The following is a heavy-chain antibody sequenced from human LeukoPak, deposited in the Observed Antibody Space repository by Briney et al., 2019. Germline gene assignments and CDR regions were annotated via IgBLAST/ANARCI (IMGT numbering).Heavy chain of an antibody. CDR2: IYYSGST. J-gene: IGHJ5*02. CDR3: ARDRKQWLRGPFDP. D-gene: IGHD6-19*01. CDR1: GVSISSYY. Sequence: SETLSLTCTVSGVSISSYYWNWLRQPPGKGLEWIGYIYYSGSTNYNPSLKSRVTISVDTSKNQFSLKLRSVTAADTAVYYCARDRKQWLRGPFDPWGQGTLVTVSS. V-gene: IGHV4-59*01.